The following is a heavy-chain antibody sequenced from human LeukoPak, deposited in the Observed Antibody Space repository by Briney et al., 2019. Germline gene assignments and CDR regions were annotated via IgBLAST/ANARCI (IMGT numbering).Heavy chain of an antibody. CDR2: IYSSGST. D-gene: IGHD1-26*01. V-gene: IGHV4-39*07. J-gene: IGHJ4*02. CDR3: ARKREGPTTGIDY. CDR1: GVSISSTNSY. Sequence: SETLSLTCTVSGVSISSTNSYWGWNPQSPRPGLEWIGNIYSSGSTYYNPSLKSRVTISIDTSENQFSLKLTSVTAADTAVYYCARKREGPTTGIDYWGQGTLVTVSS.